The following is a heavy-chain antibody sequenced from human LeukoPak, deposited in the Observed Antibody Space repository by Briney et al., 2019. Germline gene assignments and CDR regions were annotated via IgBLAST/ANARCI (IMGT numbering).Heavy chain of an antibody. CDR1: GYTFTSYD. J-gene: IGHJ3*02. Sequence: ASVKVSCKASGYTFTSYDINWVRQATGQGLEWMGWMNPNSGNTAYAQKFQGRVTMNRNTSISTAYMELSSLRSEDTAVYYCARESDCSGGSCYSVAAFDIWGQGTMVTVSS. V-gene: IGHV1-8*01. CDR2: MNPNSGNT. D-gene: IGHD2-15*01. CDR3: ARESDCSGGSCYSVAAFDI.